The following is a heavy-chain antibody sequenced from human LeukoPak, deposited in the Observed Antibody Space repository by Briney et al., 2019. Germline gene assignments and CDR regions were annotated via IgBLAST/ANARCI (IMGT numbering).Heavy chain of an antibody. D-gene: IGHD5-12*01. V-gene: IGHV3-7*01. J-gene: IGHJ4*02. CDR2: IREDGSER. CDR3: TRDRNARATKEDRYDY. CDR1: GFTFSGYW. Sequence: GGSLRLSCVVSGFTFSGYWMTWVRQAPGKGLEWVAIIREDGSERNYVDSVKGRFIISRDNSRNSLYLQMNSLRPEDTAVYYCTRDRNARATKEDRYDYWGQGTLVTVSS.